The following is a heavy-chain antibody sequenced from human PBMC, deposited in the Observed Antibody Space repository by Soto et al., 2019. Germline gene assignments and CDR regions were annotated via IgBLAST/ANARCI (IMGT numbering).Heavy chain of an antibody. D-gene: IGHD4-17*01. CDR2: VHYSGTT. CDR3: ARGTALIYGDYPGAGYFDF. Sequence: PSETLSLTCTVSCGSISSYYWRWIRQSPGRGLEWIGYVHYSGTTNYNPSLKSRVAMSLDSSKRQFSLTLNSVTAADTAVYYCARGTALIYGDYPGAGYFDFWGQGIQVTAPQ. CDR1: CGSISSYY. J-gene: IGHJ4*02. V-gene: IGHV4-59*01.